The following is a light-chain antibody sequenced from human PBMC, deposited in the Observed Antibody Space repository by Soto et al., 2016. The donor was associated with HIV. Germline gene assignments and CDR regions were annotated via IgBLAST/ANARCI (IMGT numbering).Light chain of an antibody. CDR3: QKYNGAPALT. CDR2: AAS. V-gene: IGKV1-27*01. J-gene: IGKJ4*01. CDR1: QGISNY. Sequence: DIQMTQSPSSLSASVGDRVTITCRASQGISNYLAWYQQKAGKAPKLLISAASTLESGVPSRFRGSGSGTDFTLTITSLQPEDVATYYCQKYNGAPALTFGGRDQGGGSN.